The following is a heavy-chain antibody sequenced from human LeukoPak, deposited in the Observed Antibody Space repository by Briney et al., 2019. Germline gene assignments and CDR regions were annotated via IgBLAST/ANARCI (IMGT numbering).Heavy chain of an antibody. J-gene: IGHJ4*02. CDR1: GGSVSSSSYY. D-gene: IGHD6-25*01. CDR2: IYNSGST. CDR3: ARRGSSGRSFDY. V-gene: IGHV4-39*01. Sequence: SETLSLTCTVSGGSVSSSSYYRGWIRQPPGKGLEWVGCIYNSGSTYYDPSLKSRVTISVDTSKNQVSLKVNSVTAADTAVYYCARRGSSGRSFDYWGREPWSSSPQ.